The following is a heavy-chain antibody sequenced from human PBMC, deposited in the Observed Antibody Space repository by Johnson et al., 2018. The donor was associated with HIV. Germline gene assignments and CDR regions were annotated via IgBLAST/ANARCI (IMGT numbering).Heavy chain of an antibody. CDR1: GFTFSSYA. J-gene: IGHJ3*02. V-gene: IGHV3-30*04. CDR2: IAYDGSKK. D-gene: IGHD3-10*01. CDR3: AKDPTDFGADWAFDI. Sequence: QVQLVESGGGVVQPGKSLRLSCAASGFTFSSYAIHWVRQAPGKGLEWVAIIAYDGSKKYYADSVKGRFTISRDNSKNILYLQMNSLRAEDTAVYYCAKDPTDFGADWAFDIWGQGTMVTVSS.